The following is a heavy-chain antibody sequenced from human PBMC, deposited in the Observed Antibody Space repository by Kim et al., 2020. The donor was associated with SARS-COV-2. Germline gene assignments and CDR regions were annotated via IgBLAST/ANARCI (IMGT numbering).Heavy chain of an antibody. CDR3: AKDGSGSYYSAFDI. CDR2: ISYDGSNK. J-gene: IGHJ3*02. V-gene: IGHV3-30*18. CDR1: GFTFSSYG. D-gene: IGHD3-10*01. Sequence: GGSLRLSCAASGFTFSSYGMHWVRQAPGKGLEWVAVISYDGSNKYYADSVKGRFTISRDNSKNTLYLQMNSLRAEDTAVYYCAKDGSGSYYSAFDIWGQGTMVTVSS.